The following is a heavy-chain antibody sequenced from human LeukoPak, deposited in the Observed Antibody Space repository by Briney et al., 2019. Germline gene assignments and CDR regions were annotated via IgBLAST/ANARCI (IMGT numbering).Heavy chain of an antibody. V-gene: IGHV4-59*08. D-gene: IGHD3-9*01. CDR1: GGSISSYY. J-gene: IGHJ6*02. CDR3: ARHVIEEYYDILTGYNYYYGMDV. CDR2: IYYSGST. Sequence: SETLSLTCTVSGGSISSYYWSWIRQPPGKGLGWIGYIYYSGSTNYNPSLKSRVTISVDTSKNQFSLRLSSVTAADTAVYYCARHVIEEYYDILTGYNYYYGMDVWGQGTTVTVSS.